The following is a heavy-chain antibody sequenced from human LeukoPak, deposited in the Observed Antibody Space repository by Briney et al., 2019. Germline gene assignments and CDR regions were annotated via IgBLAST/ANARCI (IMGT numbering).Heavy chain of an antibody. D-gene: IGHD5-12*01. CDR2: IRESGSNT. Sequence: GGSLRLSCEASGFTFSRFVMTWGRQAPGKGLEWVSAIRESGSNTYYTDSVKGRFTISRDNSKNTLYLQMNSLRAEDTAVYYCAKGGHFDYWGRGTLVTVSS. CDR1: GFTFSRFV. J-gene: IGHJ4*02. V-gene: IGHV3-23*01. CDR3: AKGGHFDY.